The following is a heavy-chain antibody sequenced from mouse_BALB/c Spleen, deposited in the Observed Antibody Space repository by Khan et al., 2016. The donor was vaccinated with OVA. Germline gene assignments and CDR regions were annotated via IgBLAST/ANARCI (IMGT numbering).Heavy chain of an antibody. CDR1: GFTFSTYG. Sequence: EVELVESGGDLVKPGGSLKLSCAASGFTFSTYGMSWVRQTPDKRLEWVATVSTGGSYTYYPDSVKGRFPLSRDNAKNTLYLQMSGLKSEDTAMFYCTRLAYYYDSEGFAYWGQGTLVTVSA. V-gene: IGHV5-6*01. CDR3: TRLAYYYDSEGFAY. D-gene: IGHD1-1*01. J-gene: IGHJ3*01. CDR2: VSTGGSYT.